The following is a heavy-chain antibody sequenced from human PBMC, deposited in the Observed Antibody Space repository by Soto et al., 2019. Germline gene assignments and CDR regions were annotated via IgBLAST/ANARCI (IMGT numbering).Heavy chain of an antibody. J-gene: IGHJ3*02. V-gene: IGHV3-23*01. Sequence: PGGSLRLSCVASGFTFSLYAMAWVRQAPGKGLEWVSTIISTGDTYYADSARGRFTISRDNSKNTVYLQMNSLRAEDTALYYCAKVYGNFYHAFPIWGQGAMVTVSS. D-gene: IGHD4-17*01. CDR2: IISTGDT. CDR1: GFTFSLYA. CDR3: AKVYGNFYHAFPI.